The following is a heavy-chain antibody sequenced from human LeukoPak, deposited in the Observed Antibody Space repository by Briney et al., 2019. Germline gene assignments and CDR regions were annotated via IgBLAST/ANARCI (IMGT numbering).Heavy chain of an antibody. CDR1: EFSVGSNY. Sequence: PGGSLRLSCAASEFSVGSNYMTWVRQAPGKGLEWVSLIYSGGSTYYADSVKGRFTISRDNSKNTLYLQMNSLRAEDTAVYYCARTTLWIQLPETFDPWGQGTLVTVSS. CDR3: ARTTLWIQLPETFDP. V-gene: IGHV3-66*01. CDR2: IYSGGST. J-gene: IGHJ5*02. D-gene: IGHD5-18*01.